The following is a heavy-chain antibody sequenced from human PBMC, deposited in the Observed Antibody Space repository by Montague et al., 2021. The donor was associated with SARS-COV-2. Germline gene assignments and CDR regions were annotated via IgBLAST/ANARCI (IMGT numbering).Heavy chain of an antibody. CDR1: GFNFGSYW. V-gene: IGHV3-7*01. D-gene: IGHD7-27*01. CDR2: IKQDESEK. Sequence: SWRISCAASGFNFGSYWMSWVRQAPGKGLEWVANIKQDESEKSYVDSVKGRFTISRDNAKNSLYLQMHSLRAEDTAVYYCATDQNWAFDCWGQGALVTVSS. J-gene: IGHJ4*02. CDR3: ATDQNWAFDC.